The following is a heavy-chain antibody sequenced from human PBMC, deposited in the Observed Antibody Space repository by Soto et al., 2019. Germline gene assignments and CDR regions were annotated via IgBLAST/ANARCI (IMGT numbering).Heavy chain of an antibody. CDR3: ARVYRITMVRGELSEY. J-gene: IGHJ4*02. CDR1: GYTFTSYG. D-gene: IGHD3-10*01. Sequence: QVQLVQSGAEVKKPGASVKVSCKASGYTFTSYGISWVRQAPGQGLEWMGWISAYNGNTNYAQKLQGRVTMTTDTATSTAYRGLRSLRSDDTAVYYCARVYRITMVRGELSEYWGQGTLVTVSS. V-gene: IGHV1-18*01. CDR2: ISAYNGNT.